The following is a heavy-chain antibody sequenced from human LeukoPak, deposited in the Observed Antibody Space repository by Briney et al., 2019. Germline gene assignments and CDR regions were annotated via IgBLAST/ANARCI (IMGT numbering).Heavy chain of an antibody. CDR2: ISYDGSNK. Sequence: GGSLRLSCAASGFTFSSYAMHWVRQAPGKGLEWVAVISYDGSNKYYADSVKGRFTISRDNSKNTLYLQMNSLRAEDTAVYYCARERRYSSSWYGRGNWFDPWGQGTLVTVSS. V-gene: IGHV3-30-3*01. CDR1: GFTFSSYA. CDR3: ARERRYSSSWYGRGNWFDP. D-gene: IGHD6-13*01. J-gene: IGHJ5*02.